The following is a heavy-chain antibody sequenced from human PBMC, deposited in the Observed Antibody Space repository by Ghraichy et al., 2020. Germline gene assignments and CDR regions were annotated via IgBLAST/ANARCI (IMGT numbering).Heavy chain of an antibody. V-gene: IGHV3-21*01. D-gene: IGHD3-16*01. Sequence: LSLTCAASGFTFSSYSMNWVRQAPGKGLEWVSSISSSSSYIYYADSVKGRFTISRDNAKNSLYLQMNSLRAEDTVVYYCARGSYYVRGYYYGMDVWGQGTTVTVSS. CDR3: ARGSYYVRGYYYGMDV. CDR1: GFTFSSYS. CDR2: ISSSSSYI. J-gene: IGHJ6*02.